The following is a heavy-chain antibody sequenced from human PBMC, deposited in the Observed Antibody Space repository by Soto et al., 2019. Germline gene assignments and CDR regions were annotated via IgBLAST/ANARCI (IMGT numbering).Heavy chain of an antibody. CDR3: ARGFYYYDSSGYYLVRAFDI. CDR1: GYTFTSYD. D-gene: IGHD3-22*01. J-gene: IGHJ3*02. CDR2: MNPNSGNT. V-gene: IGHV1-8*01. Sequence: ASVKVSCKASGYTFTSYDINWVRQATGQGLEWMGWMNPNSGNTGYAPKFQGRVTMTRNTSISTAYMELSSLRSEDTAVYYCARGFYYYDSSGYYLVRAFDIWGQGTMVTVSS.